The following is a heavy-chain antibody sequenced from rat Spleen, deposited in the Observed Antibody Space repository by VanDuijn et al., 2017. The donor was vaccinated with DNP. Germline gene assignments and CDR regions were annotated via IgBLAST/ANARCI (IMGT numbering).Heavy chain of an antibody. CDR1: GFTFSDYY. CDR2: ISYEGSST. Sequence: EVQLVESGGGLVQPGRSLKLSCAASGFTFSDYYMAWVRQAPKKGLEWVASISYEGSSTYYGDSVKGRFTISRDNAKSTLYLQMNSLRSEDTATYYCARRRGNFDYWGQGVMVTVSS. V-gene: IGHV5-22*01. J-gene: IGHJ2*01. CDR3: ARRRGNFDY.